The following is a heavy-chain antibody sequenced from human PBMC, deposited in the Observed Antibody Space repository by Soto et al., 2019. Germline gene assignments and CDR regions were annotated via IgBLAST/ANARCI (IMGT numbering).Heavy chain of an antibody. Sequence: ASVKVSCKASGYTFTSLYMHWVRQAPGQGLEWMGITNPSSGSTTYAQNFQGRVTMTRDTSTSTVYMELSSLRSEDTAVYYCARAAGFSGSYPGGYYFDYWGPGTLVTVSS. CDR3: ARAAGFSGSYPGGYYFDY. CDR1: GYTFTSLY. D-gene: IGHD1-26*01. J-gene: IGHJ4*02. V-gene: IGHV1-46*01. CDR2: TNPSSGST.